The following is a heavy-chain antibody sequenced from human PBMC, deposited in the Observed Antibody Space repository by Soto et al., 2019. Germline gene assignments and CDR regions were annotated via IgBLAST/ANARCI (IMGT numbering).Heavy chain of an antibody. CDR3: VRDWSTFWGMDV. CDR1: GFTFSTYW. V-gene: IGHV3-7*01. CDR2: IKQDGSEK. J-gene: IGHJ6*02. Sequence: GGSLRLSCAASGFTFSTYWMNWVRQAPGKGLEWVANIKQDGSEKYYVDSVKGRFAISRGNAKDSLFLQMNNLRAEDTAVYYCVRDWSTFWGMDVWGQGTTVTVS.